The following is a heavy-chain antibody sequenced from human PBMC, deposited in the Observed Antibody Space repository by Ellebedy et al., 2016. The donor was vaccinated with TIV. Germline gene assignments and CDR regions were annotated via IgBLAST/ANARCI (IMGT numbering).Heavy chain of an antibody. CDR2: IYWDNDD. CDR3: VQIMITYGGVTRTDAFDV. V-gene: IGHV2-5*04. CDR1: GFSLTATGEG. Sequence: SGPTLVTPTETLTLTCTFSGFSLTATGEGVGWVRQPPGKALDWLAIIYWDNDDRYSSSMRSRLRITKDTSRREVVLTMTNMDPVDTGTNYCVQIMITYGGVTRTDAFDVWGQGILVTVSS. J-gene: IGHJ3*01. D-gene: IGHD3-16*01.